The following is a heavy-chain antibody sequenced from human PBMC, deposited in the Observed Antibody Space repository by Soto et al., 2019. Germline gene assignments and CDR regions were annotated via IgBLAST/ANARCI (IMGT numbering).Heavy chain of an antibody. CDR3: AKAPFGGVTYPSLAWFDP. CDR1: GFTFISYA. V-gene: IGHV3-23*01. J-gene: IGHJ5*02. Sequence: GGSQRLRCAASGFTFISYAMSWIRQATGKGLEWVSAISGSGGSTYYADSVKGRFTISRDNSKNTLYLQMNSLRAEDTAVYYRAKAPFGGVTYPSLAWFDPWGQGTLVTVSS. D-gene: IGHD3-16*01. CDR2: ISGSGGST.